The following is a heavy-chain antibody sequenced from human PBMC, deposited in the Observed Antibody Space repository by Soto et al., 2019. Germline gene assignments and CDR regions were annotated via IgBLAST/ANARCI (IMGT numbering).Heavy chain of an antibody. CDR2: ISGDGGST. D-gene: IGHD3-9*01. CDR1: GFTFDDYA. CDR3: AKDITDDILTGMAFDI. V-gene: IGHV3-43*02. J-gene: IGHJ3*02. Sequence: GGSLRLSCAASGFTFDDYAMHWVRQAPGKGLEWVSLISGDGGSTYYADSVKGRFTIARDNSKNSLYLQMNSLRTEDTAFYYCAKDITDDILTGMAFDIWGQGTMVTVSS.